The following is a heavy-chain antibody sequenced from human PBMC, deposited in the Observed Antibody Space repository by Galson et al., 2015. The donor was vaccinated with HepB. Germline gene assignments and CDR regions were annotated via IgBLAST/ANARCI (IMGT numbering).Heavy chain of an antibody. CDR2: ISSSGDML. CDR3: VRGRTIAAVTNCFDS. V-gene: IGHV3-48*03. CDR1: GFVFSGFD. Sequence: SLRLSCAGSGFVFSGFDLNWVRPAPGEGLGWVSYISSSGDMLYYADYVKGHITVSRDNAKNSMYLRLRDLRVEDTGIYYCVRGRTIAAVTNCFDSWGQGTLVTVSS. J-gene: IGHJ5*01. D-gene: IGHD6-6*01.